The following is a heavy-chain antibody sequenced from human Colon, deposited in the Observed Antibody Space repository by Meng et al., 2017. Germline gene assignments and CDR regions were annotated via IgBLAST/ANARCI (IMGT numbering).Heavy chain of an antibody. Sequence: EVRLLESGGGLVKPGGSLRLSCATSGFTFSDVWMTWVRQAPGKGLEWVGRIKRKTDGGTADYAADVKGRFTISRDDSENTLYLQMNSLKTEDTGVYYCTTLDYSSSWTWGQGTLVTVSS. CDR1: GFTFSDVW. V-gene: IGHV3-15*01. D-gene: IGHD6-13*01. J-gene: IGHJ5*02. CDR3: TTLDYSSSWT. CDR2: IKRKTDGGTA.